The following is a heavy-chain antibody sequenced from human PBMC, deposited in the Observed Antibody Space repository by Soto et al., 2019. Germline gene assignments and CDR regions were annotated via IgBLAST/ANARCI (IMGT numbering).Heavy chain of an antibody. CDR2: ILYDGTKT. CDR3: VKDLAHMADH. CDR1: GFTFNSYG. V-gene: IGHV3-30*18. Sequence: QVKLVESGGGVVLPGGSLRLSCEASGFTFNSYGMYWVRQAPGKGLDWVSHILYDGTKTYYADSVQGRFTISRDNSRNTLYLQMDRMRLEDTAVYFCVKDLAHMADHWGQGNLVIVSS. J-gene: IGHJ4*02.